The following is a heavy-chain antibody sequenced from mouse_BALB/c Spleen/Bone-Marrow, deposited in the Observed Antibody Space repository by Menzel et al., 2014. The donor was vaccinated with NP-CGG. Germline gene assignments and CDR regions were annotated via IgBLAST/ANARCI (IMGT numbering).Heavy chain of an antibody. D-gene: IGHD2-3*01. CDR3: ARLGYYGYFVD. J-gene: IGHJ2*01. Sequence: EVQLQQSGGGLAQPGGSLTLSCAASGFDFRRYWLSWVRQAPGKGLEWIGEVNPESSTINYTPSLKDKFIISRDNAKNPLSLQMSKVRSEDTALYYCARLGYYGYFVDWGQGTTPTVSS. CDR1: GFDFRRYW. V-gene: IGHV4-1*02. CDR2: VNPESSTI.